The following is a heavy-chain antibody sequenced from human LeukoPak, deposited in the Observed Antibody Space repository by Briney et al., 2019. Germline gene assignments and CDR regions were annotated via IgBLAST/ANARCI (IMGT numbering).Heavy chain of an antibody. Sequence: GGSLRLSCAASGFTFSSYAMSWVRQAPGKGLEWVSAISGSGGSTYYADSVKGRFTISRDNSKNTPYLQMNSLRAEDTAVYYCTRGSNRDDSSDFDCWGQGTLVTVSS. CDR1: GFTFSSYA. CDR2: ISGSGGST. D-gene: IGHD3-22*01. V-gene: IGHV3-23*01. J-gene: IGHJ4*02. CDR3: TRGSNRDDSSDFDC.